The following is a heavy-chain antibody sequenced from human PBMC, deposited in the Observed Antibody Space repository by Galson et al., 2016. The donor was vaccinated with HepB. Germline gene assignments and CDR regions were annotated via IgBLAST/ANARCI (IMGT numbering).Heavy chain of an antibody. CDR3: ERAFFRAAYFDY. D-gene: IGHD2/OR15-2a*01. J-gene: IGHJ4*02. CDR2: IWYDGSNK. Sequence: SLRLSCAASGFTFSSYGMHWVRQAPGKGLEWVAVIWYDGSNKYYADSVKGRFTISRDTSKNTLYLQMNSLRVEVTAVYYCERAFFRAAYFDYWGQGTLVTVSS. CDR1: GFTFSSYG. V-gene: IGHV3-33*01.